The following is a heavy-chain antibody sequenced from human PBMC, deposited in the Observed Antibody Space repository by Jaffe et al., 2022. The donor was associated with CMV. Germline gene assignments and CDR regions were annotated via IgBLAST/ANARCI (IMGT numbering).Heavy chain of an antibody. D-gene: IGHD2-2*01. CDR3: ARGVIVVVPAAMTRGYYYYYMDV. CDR2: INHSGST. J-gene: IGHJ6*03. CDR1: GGSFSGYY. Sequence: QVQLQQWGAGLLKPSETLSLTCAVYGGSFSGYYWSWIRQPPGKGLEWIGEINHSGSTNYNPSLKSRVTISVDTSKNQFSLKLSSVTAADTAVYYCARGVIVVVPAAMTRGYYYYYMDVWGKGTTVTVSS. V-gene: IGHV4-34*01.